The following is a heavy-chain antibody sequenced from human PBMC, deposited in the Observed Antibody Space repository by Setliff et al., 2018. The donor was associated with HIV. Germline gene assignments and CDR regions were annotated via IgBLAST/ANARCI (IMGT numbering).Heavy chain of an antibody. V-gene: IGHV3-30*07. CDR3: AKNTPSIISYPYYYYMDV. Sequence: PGGSLRLSCAASGFAFRNYIFHWVRQAPGKGLEWVAIISSDGSDKNYADSVKGRFTISRDNSKSTLYLQMNSLRDGDTALYYCAKNTPSIISYPYYYYMDVWGKGTTVTVSS. CDR1: GFAFRNYI. J-gene: IGHJ6*03. D-gene: IGHD1-26*01. CDR2: ISSDGSDK.